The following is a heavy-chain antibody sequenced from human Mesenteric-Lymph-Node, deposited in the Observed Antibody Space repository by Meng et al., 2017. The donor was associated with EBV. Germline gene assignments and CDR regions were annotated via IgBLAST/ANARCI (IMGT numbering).Heavy chain of an antibody. Sequence: QVQLKEAGPGRGNPSGTLAPTCAVSGGSISSSNWWTWVRQPPGKGLEWIGEIFPTGGTNYNPSLKSRVTISVDKSKNQFSLKLSSVTAADTAVYYCAREGEVGYYESSGYYYWGQGTLVTVSS. J-gene: IGHJ4*02. CDR2: IFPTGGT. V-gene: IGHV4-4*02. CDR3: AREGEVGYYESSGYYY. CDR1: GGSISSSNW. D-gene: IGHD3-22*01.